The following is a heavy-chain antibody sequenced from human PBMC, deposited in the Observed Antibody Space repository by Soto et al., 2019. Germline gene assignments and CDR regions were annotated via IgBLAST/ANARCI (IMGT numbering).Heavy chain of an antibody. CDR2: IIPIFGTA. V-gene: IGHV1-69*01. CDR1: GGTFSSYA. Sequence: QVQLVQSGAEVKKPGSSVKVSCKASGGTFSSYAISWVRQAPGQGLEWMGGIIPIFGTANYAQKFKGRVTITADESTSTAYMELSSLRSEDTAVYYCARASAIAAAGDYCYDMDVWGQGTRVTVSS. CDR3: ARASAIAAAGDYCYDMDV. J-gene: IGHJ6*02. D-gene: IGHD6-13*01.